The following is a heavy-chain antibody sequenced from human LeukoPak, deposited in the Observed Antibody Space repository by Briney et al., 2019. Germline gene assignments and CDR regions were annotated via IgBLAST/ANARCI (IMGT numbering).Heavy chain of an antibody. CDR3: ARVGYSHGQNFEN. J-gene: IGHJ4*02. CDR1: GYTFTTYG. Sequence: ASVKVSCKASGYTFTTYGISWVRQAPGQGLEWMGWISAYNGNTNYAQKLQGRVTMTTDTSTNTAYMDLRSLRSDDTAVYYCARVGYSHGQNFENWGQGTLVTVSS. V-gene: IGHV1-18*01. CDR2: ISAYNGNT. D-gene: IGHD5-18*01.